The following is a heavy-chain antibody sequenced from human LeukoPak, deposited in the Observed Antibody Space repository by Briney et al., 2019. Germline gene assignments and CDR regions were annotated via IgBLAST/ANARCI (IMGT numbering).Heavy chain of an antibody. Sequence: GGSLRLSCAASGFTFSSYAIHWVRQAPGKGLEWVAVISYDGSNKYYADSVKGRFTISRDNSKNTLYLQMNSLRAEDTAVYYCAREVSPTSILTGSSTSFDIWGQGTMVTVSS. V-gene: IGHV3-30*04. CDR1: GFTFSSYA. J-gene: IGHJ3*02. D-gene: IGHD3-9*01. CDR3: AREVSPTSILTGSSTSFDI. CDR2: ISYDGSNK.